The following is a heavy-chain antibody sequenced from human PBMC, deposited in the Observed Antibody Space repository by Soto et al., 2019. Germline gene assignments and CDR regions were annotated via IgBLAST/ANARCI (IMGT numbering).Heavy chain of an antibody. D-gene: IGHD4-17*01. Sequence: LEPHPHPRTVVWGSIISLGCYWSLKKQPPGKGLEWIGYIYYNVNTNYNPSLKSRVTISVDTSKNQFSLKLSSVTAADTAVYCCGRHETLHRDYDFWGQGTLVTGSS. J-gene: IGHJ4*02. CDR3: GRHETLHRDYDF. V-gene: IGHV4-61*08. CDR1: WGSIISLGCY. CDR2: IYYNVNT.